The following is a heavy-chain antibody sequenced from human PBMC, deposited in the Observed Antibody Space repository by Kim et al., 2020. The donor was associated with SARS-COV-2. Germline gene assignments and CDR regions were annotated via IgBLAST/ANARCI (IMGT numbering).Heavy chain of an antibody. CDR1: GYTFTGYY. CDR2: INPNSGGT. J-gene: IGHJ3*02. V-gene: IGHV1-2*04. Sequence: ASVKVSCKASGYTFTGYYMHWVRQAPGQGLEWMGWINPNSGGTNYAQKFQGWVTMTRDTSISTAYMELSRLRSDDTAVYYCARESCSSTSCFRDAFDIWGQGTMVTVSS. CDR3: ARESCSSTSCFRDAFDI. D-gene: IGHD2-2*01.